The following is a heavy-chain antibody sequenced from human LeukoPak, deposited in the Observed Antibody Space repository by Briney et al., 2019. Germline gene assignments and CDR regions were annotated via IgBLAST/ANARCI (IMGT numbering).Heavy chain of an antibody. J-gene: IGHJ4*02. Sequence: SETLSLTCTVSGYSISSGYYWGWIRQPPGKGLEWIGSIYHSGSTYYNPSLKSRVTISVDTSKNQFSLKLSSVTAADTAVYYCAGVAWYYYDSSGYSGKIDYWGQGTLVTVSS. V-gene: IGHV4-38-2*02. CDR2: IYHSGST. D-gene: IGHD3-22*01. CDR1: GYSISSGYY. CDR3: AGVAWYYYDSSGYSGKIDY.